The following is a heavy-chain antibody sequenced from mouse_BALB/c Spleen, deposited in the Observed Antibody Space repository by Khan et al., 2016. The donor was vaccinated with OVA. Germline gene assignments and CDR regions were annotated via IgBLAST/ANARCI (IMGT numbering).Heavy chain of an antibody. CDR1: GYTFTDYV. CDR2: IYPGSGST. J-gene: IGHJ3*01. CDR3: ARSYDGAWFAY. V-gene: IGHV1-81*01. Sequence: VQLQESGPELVKPGTSVKMSCKASGYTFTDYVISWVKQRTGQGLEWIGEIYPGSGSTYYNGKFKGKATLTADQSSTTAYMQLRGRTSEGSAVYFCARSYDGAWFAYWGQGTLVTVSA. D-gene: IGHD1-1*01.